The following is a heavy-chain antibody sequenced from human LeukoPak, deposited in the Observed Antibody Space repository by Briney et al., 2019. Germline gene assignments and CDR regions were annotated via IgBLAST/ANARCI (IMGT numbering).Heavy chain of an antibody. J-gene: IGHJ5*02. Sequence: SETLSLTCTVSGGSISPYFWSWFRQPPGKGLEWIGYISYTGSTIYSPSLKSRVTISVDTSKNQLSLQLTSVTAADTAVYYCARDDYRGVTNFDPWGQGTLVTVSS. D-gene: IGHD3-10*01. V-gene: IGHV4-59*01. CDR2: ISYTGST. CDR3: ARDDYRGVTNFDP. CDR1: GGSISPYF.